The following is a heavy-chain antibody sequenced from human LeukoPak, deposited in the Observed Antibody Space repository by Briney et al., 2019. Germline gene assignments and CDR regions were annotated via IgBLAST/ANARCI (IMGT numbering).Heavy chain of an antibody. CDR2: IREKPDGGTR. CDR3: TTDNAPGMDV. D-gene: IGHD2-2*01. CDR1: GFTFSNAG. Sequence: PAGSLRLSCAASGFTFSNAGMSWVRQAQGKGLEWVGLIREKPDGGTRDYAAPVKGRFTISRDDSKSMLYLQMNSLKTEDTAVYYCTTDNAPGMDVWGQGTTVTVSS. V-gene: IGHV3-15*01. J-gene: IGHJ6*02.